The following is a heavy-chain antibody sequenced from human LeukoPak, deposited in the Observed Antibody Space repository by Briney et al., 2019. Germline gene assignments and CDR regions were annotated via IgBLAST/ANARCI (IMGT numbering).Heavy chain of an antibody. CDR3: ARSRLHPIIFDY. J-gene: IGHJ4*02. Sequence: SETLSLTCVVYGGSFSGYYWSWIRQPPGKGLEWIGEINHSGSTNYNPSLKSRVIISVDTSKNQFSLKLTSVTAVDTAVYYCARSRLHPIIFDYWGQGTLVTVSS. D-gene: IGHD5-24*01. CDR2: INHSGST. V-gene: IGHV4-34*01. CDR1: GGSFSGYY.